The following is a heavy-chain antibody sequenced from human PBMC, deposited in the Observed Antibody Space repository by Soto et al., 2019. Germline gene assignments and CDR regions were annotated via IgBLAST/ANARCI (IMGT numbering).Heavy chain of an antibody. CDR2: IIHIFGTA. J-gene: IGHJ5*02. Sequence: QVQLVQSGAEVKKPGSSVKVSCKASGGTFSSYAISWVRQAPGQGLEWMGGIIHIFGTANYAQKFQGRVTIAADKSTRTGYMELSSLVSEDTAVYYCASEALSVTTKGIWFDPWCQGTLVTVSS. CDR3: ASEALSVTTKGIWFDP. V-gene: IGHV1-69*06. CDR1: GGTFSSYA. D-gene: IGHD4-17*01.